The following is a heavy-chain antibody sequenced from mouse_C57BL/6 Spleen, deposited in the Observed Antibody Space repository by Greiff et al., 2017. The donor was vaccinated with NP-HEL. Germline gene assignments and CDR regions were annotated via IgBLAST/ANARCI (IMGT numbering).Heavy chain of an antibody. CDR1: GYTFTDYE. V-gene: IGHV1-15*01. CDR2: IDPETGGT. J-gene: IGHJ3*01. D-gene: IGHD2-2*01. CDR3: TNNYGYRAWFAY. Sequence: QVQLQQSGAELVRPGASVTLSCKASGYTFTDYEMHWVKQTPVHGLEWIGAIDPETGGTAYNQKFKGKARLTADKSSSTAYMELRSLTSEDSAVYYCTNNYGYRAWFAYWGQGTLVTVSA.